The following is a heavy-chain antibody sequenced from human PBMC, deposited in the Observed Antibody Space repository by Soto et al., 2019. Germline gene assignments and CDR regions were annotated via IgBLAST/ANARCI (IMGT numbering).Heavy chain of an antibody. D-gene: IGHD5-12*01. CDR3: AKEGGGHGGFFDL. CDR1: GFGVSNNY. Sequence: PGGSLRLSCAASGFGVSNNYLTWVRQAPGKGLEWVSIIYTGGTPYYTDSVKGRFTISRDNSKNTLYLQMSSLRVEDTAIYYCAKEGGGHGGFFDLWGQGTLVTVSS. J-gene: IGHJ4*02. V-gene: IGHV3-53*01. CDR2: IYTGGTP.